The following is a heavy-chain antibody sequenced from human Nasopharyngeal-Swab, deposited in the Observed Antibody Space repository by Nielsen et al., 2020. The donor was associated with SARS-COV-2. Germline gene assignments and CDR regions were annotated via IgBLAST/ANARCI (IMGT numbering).Heavy chain of an antibody. CDR2: SSSSSSYI. V-gene: IGHV3-21*01. CDR3: ARGQYCSSTSCYARGYYYYYGMDV. J-gene: IGHJ6*02. Sequence: GGSLRLSCAASGFIFSSYSMNWVRQAPGKGLEWVSSSSSSSSYIYYADSVKGRFTISRDNAKNSLYLQMNSLRAEDTAVYYCARGQYCSSTSCYARGYYYYYGMDVWGQGTTVTVSS. D-gene: IGHD2-2*01. CDR1: GFIFSSYS.